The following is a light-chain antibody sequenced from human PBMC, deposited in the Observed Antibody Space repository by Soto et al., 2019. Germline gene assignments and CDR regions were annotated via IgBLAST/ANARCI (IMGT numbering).Light chain of an antibody. V-gene: IGKV1-17*01. J-gene: IGKJ2*01. CDR1: QGISSD. CDR2: AAS. CDR3: QQYNSYPRT. Sequence: DIQMTQSPSSLSASVGDRVTITCRASQGISSDLGWYQQKRGKAPKRLIYAASSLESGVPARFSGSGSGTEFTLTISSLQPEDFATYYCQQYNSYPRTFGQGTKLEIK.